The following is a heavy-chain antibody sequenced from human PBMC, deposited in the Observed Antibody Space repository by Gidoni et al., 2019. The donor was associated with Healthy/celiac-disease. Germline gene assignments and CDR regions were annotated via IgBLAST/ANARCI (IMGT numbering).Heavy chain of an antibody. Sequence: EVQLVESGGGLVKPGGSLRLSCAASGFTFSNAWMSWVRQAPGKGLEWVGRIKSKTDGGTTDYAAPVKGRFTISRDDSKNTLYLQMNSLKTEDTAVYYCTGYMGDYDILTGLTSYYFDYWGQGTLVTVSS. V-gene: IGHV3-15*01. CDR3: TGYMGDYDILTGLTSYYFDY. CDR2: IKSKTDGGTT. D-gene: IGHD3-9*01. CDR1: GFTFSNAW. J-gene: IGHJ4*02.